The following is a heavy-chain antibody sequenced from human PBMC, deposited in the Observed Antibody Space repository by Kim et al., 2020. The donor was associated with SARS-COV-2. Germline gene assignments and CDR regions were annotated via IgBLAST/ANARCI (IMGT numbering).Heavy chain of an antibody. CDR3: AREAVHHVAVETAFDY. CDR1: GGSISSSNW. Sequence: SETLSLTCAVSGGSISSSNWWSWVRQPPGKGLEWIGEIYHSGSTNYNPSLKSRVTISVDKSKNQFSLKLSSVTAADTAVYYCAREAVHHVAVETAFDYWGQGTLVTVSS. V-gene: IGHV4-4*02. D-gene: IGHD2-21*02. CDR2: IYHSGST. J-gene: IGHJ4*02.